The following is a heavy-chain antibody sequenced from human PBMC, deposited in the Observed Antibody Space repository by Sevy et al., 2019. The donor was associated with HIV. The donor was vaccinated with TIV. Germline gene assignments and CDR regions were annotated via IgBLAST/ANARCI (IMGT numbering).Heavy chain of an antibody. D-gene: IGHD3-22*01. CDR2: FDPEDGER. J-gene: IGHJ4*02. V-gene: IGHV1-24*01. CDR3: ATTREYYSDTSGYLDY. CDR1: GYTLTQLS. Sequence: ASVKVSCKVSGYTLTQLSMHWVRQAPGKGLEWMGRFDPEDGERIYAQKFQGRVTMTEDTSTDTAYMELSRLTSEDTAVYYCATTREYYSDTSGYLDYWGQGTLVTVSS.